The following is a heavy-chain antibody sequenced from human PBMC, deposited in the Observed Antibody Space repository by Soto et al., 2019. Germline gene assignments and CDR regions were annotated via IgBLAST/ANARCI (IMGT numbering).Heavy chain of an antibody. J-gene: IGHJ4*02. D-gene: IGHD6-19*01. V-gene: IGHV3-30*03. CDR3: ARLYSSAWYGPGRY. CDR1: EFTFSNYA. CDR2: ISYDGNNK. Sequence: PGGSLRLSCAASEFTFSNYAMHWVRQAPGKGLQWLAVISYDGNNKYYADSVKGRFTISRDNAKNSLYLQMNSLRAEDTALYYCARLYSSAWYGPGRYWGQGTLVTVS.